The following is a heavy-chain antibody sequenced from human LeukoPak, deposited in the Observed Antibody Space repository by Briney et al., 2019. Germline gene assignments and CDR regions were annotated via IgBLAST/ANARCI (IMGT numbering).Heavy chain of an antibody. V-gene: IGHV3-30*18. CDR2: ISFDGSDK. Sequence: GRSLRLSCAASGFTFSSYGMHWVRQAPGKGLEWVAIISFDGSDKYYTDSVKGRFTISRDNSKNTLSLQMNSLRTEDTAVYYCAKDQAITMVRGVILSFDYWGQGTLVTVSS. CDR1: GFTFSSYG. D-gene: IGHD3-10*01. CDR3: AKDQAITMVRGVILSFDY. J-gene: IGHJ4*02.